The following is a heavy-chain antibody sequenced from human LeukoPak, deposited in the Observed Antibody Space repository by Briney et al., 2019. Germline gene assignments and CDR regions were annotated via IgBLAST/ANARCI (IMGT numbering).Heavy chain of an antibody. CDR1: GFTFSTYW. V-gene: IGHV3-7*01. Sequence: PGGSLRLSCAASGFTFSTYWMSWVRQAPGKGLEWVANINPGGSDKYYVDSVRGRFTISRDNAENSLYLQVNSLRAEDKAVYYCTRDNNNLFDYWGQGTLVTVSS. CDR2: INPGGSDK. CDR3: TRDNNNLFDY. J-gene: IGHJ4*02. D-gene: IGHD1/OR15-1a*01.